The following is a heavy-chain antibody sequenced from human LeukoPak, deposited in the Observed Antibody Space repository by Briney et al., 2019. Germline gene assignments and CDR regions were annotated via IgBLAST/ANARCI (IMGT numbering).Heavy chain of an antibody. J-gene: IGHJ4*02. CDR3: AAFSSSWYDAFSSDFDY. CDR2: IHYSGTT. CDR1: GDSISHYY. V-gene: IGHV4-59*01. Sequence: ASETLSLTCTVSGDSISHYYWAWIRRPPGKGLEWIGYIHYSGTTYYSPSLKSRVTISVDTSKNQFSLKLSSVTAADTAVYYCAAFSSSWYDAFSSDFDYWGQGTLVTVSS. D-gene: IGHD6-13*01.